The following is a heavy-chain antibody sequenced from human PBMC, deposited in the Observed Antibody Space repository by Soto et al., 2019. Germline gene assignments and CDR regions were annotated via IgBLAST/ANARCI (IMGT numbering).Heavy chain of an antibody. V-gene: IGHV3-9*01. CDR1: GFTFEDYA. D-gene: IGHD6-13*01. J-gene: IGHJ4*02. CDR2: ISWNSAAI. Sequence: MQLVESGGGLIEPGRSLSLSCAASGFTFEDYAIHWVRQAPGKGLEWVSGISWNSAAIDYAVSVKGRFTIVRDNAMNSLYLQMNHLRPEDTAFYYCAKDRGSSSWDPIFDFWGQGILVTVSS. CDR3: AKDRGSSSWDPIFDF.